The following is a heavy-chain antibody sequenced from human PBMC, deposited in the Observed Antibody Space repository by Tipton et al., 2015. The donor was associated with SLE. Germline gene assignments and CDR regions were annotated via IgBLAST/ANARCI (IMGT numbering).Heavy chain of an antibody. V-gene: IGHV4-59*02. CDR2: FSYTGGS. D-gene: IGHD2-2*01. J-gene: IGHJ6*03. CDR3: ASGGTPAFMAV. Sequence: TLSLTCTVSGGSVSSDFWTWIRQPPGEELQWIGYFSYTGGSNYNPSLKSRVSMSVDMSKNQFSLKLSSVTAADTAVYYCASGGTPAFMAVWGEGTTVTVSS. CDR1: GGSVSSDF.